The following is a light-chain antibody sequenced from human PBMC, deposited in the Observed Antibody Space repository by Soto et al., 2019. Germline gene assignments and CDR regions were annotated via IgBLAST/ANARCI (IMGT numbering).Light chain of an antibody. Sequence: EIVMTQSPATLSVSPGERATLSCRASQSVSSNLAWYQQTPGQAPRLLMYGASTRAPGIPARFSGSGSGTEFTLTISSLQSEDFAVYYCQQYDNWPRTFGQGTKWIS. CDR1: QSVSSN. J-gene: IGKJ1*01. CDR2: GAS. CDR3: QQYDNWPRT. V-gene: IGKV3-15*01.